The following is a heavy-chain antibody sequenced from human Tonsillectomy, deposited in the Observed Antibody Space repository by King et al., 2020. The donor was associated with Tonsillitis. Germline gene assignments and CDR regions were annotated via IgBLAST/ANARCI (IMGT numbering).Heavy chain of an antibody. CDR2: ISGSGGST. CDR1: GFTFSSYA. Sequence: VQLVESGGGLVQPGGSLRLSCAASGFTFSSYAMSGVRQAPGKRLEWGSAISGSGGSTYYADSVKGRFTIYRDNSKNTLYLQMNSLRDEDTAVYYCASPGIDYWGQGTLVTVSS. V-gene: IGHV3-23*04. J-gene: IGHJ4*02. CDR3: ASPGIDY.